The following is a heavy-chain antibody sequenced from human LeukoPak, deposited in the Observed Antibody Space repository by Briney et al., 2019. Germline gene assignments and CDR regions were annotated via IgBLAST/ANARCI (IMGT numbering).Heavy chain of an antibody. V-gene: IGHV3-21*01. D-gene: IGHD5-18*01. CDR3: ARDSGYSYGAFDP. CDR1: GFTFSSYS. Sequence: GGSLRLSCAASGFTFSSYSMNWVRQAPGKGLEWVSSISSSSSYIYYADSVKGRFTISRDNAKNSLCLQMNSLRAEDTAVYYCARDSGYSYGAFDPWGQGTLVTVSS. CDR2: ISSSSSYI. J-gene: IGHJ5*02.